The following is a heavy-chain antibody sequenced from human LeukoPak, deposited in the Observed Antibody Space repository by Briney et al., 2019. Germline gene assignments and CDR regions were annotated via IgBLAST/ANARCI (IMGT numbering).Heavy chain of an antibody. D-gene: IGHD6-13*01. Sequence: PSETLSLTCTVSGGSISSYYWSWIRQPPGKGLEWIGYIYYSGSTNYNPSLKSRVTISVDTSKNQFSLKLTSVTAADTAIYYCARLYTSSSYWYFDLWGRGTLVTVSS. CDR1: GGSISSYY. CDR3: ARLYTSSSYWYFDL. V-gene: IGHV4-59*01. J-gene: IGHJ2*01. CDR2: IYYSGST.